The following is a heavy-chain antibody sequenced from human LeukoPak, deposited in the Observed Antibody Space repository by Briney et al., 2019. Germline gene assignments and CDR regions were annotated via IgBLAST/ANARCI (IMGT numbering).Heavy chain of an antibody. Sequence: ASVTVSCKASGYTFTSYDINWVRQAPGQGLEWMGWISAYNGNTNYAQKLQGRVTMTTDTSTSTAYMELRSLRSDDTAVYYCARERTIAAAGGMGDAFDIWGQGTMVTVSS. CDR1: GYTFTSYD. CDR2: ISAYNGNT. CDR3: ARERTIAAAGGMGDAFDI. D-gene: IGHD6-13*01. V-gene: IGHV1-18*01. J-gene: IGHJ3*02.